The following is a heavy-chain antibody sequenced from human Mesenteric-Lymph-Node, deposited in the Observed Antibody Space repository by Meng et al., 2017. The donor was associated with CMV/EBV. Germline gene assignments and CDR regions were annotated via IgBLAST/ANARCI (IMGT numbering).Heavy chain of an antibody. CDR1: GDPINSGRNY. J-gene: IGHJ4*02. CDR2: IHHSGTT. D-gene: IGHD1-14*01. CDR3: ARVPDSDYFDY. Sequence: CTVSGDPINSGRNYWGWIRQHPGKGLEWTGYIHHSGTTFYNPSLKSRLTISIDTSKNHFSLILSSVTAADTAVYYCARVPDSDYFDYWGQGTLVTVSS. V-gene: IGHV4-31*03.